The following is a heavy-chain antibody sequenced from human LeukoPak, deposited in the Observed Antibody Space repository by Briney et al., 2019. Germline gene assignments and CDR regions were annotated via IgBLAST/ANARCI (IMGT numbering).Heavy chain of an antibody. Sequence: GGSLRLSCAASGFTFSSYAMSWVRQAPGKGLEWVSAISGSGGSTYYADSVKGRFTISRDNSKNTPYLQMNSLRAEDTAVYYCAKDTHIVVVPAAYFDYWGQGTLVTVSS. CDR2: ISGSGGST. CDR3: AKDTHIVVVPAAYFDY. D-gene: IGHD2-2*01. V-gene: IGHV3-23*01. CDR1: GFTFSSYA. J-gene: IGHJ4*02.